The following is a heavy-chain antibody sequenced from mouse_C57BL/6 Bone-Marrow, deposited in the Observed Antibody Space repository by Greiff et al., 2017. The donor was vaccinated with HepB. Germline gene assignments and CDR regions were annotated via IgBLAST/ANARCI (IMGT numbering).Heavy chain of an antibody. J-gene: IGHJ3*01. CDR2: IYPRSGNT. Sequence: QVQLQQSGAELARPGASVKLSCKASGYTFTSYGISWVKQRTGQGLEWIGEIYPRSGNTYYNEKFKGKATLTEDKSSSTAYMELRSLTAEDSAVYWCASYGDYVRWGFAYWGQGTLVTVSA. CDR3: ASYGDYVRWGFAY. V-gene: IGHV1-81*01. D-gene: IGHD2-13*01. CDR1: GYTFTSYG.